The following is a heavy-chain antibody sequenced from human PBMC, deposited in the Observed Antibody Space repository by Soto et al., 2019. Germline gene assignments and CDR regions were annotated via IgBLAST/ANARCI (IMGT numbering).Heavy chain of an antibody. CDR3: ATRHTSGRDAFHI. V-gene: IGHV1-2*02. Sequence: QVQLVQSGAEVKKPGASVKGSCKASGYIFTGYYIHWVRQAPGQGLEWMGWINPNSGTNYAQNFQGRVIMTRDTSISTAYMELSGLRFDDTAVYYCATRHTSGRDAFHIWGQGTMVTVSS. CDR1: GYIFTGYY. J-gene: IGHJ3*02. D-gene: IGHD6-25*01. CDR2: INPNSGT.